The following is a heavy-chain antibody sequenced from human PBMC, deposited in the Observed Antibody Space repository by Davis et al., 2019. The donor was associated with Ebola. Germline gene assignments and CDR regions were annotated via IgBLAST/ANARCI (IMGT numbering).Heavy chain of an antibody. CDR2: ISNDGSNI. V-gene: IGHV3-30*03. Sequence: GGSLRLSCAASGFTFSNHGMHWVRQAPGKGLEWVAVISNDGSNIYYADSVQGRFTISRDNSKNTVYLQMNSLRGEDTAVYYCTRPSPSSGYPLDPWGQGTLVTVSS. D-gene: IGHD3-22*01. CDR3: TRPSPSSGYPLDP. CDR1: GFTFSNHG. J-gene: IGHJ5*02.